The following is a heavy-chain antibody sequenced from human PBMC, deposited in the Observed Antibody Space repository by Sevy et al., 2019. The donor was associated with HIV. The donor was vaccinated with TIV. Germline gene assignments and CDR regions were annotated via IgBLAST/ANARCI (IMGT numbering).Heavy chain of an antibody. Sequence: GGSLRLSCAASGFTFSSYSMNWVRQVPGKGLEWVSYISSSSSTIYYADSVKGRFTISRDNAKNSLYLQMNSLRDEDTAVYYCAREKWELHYGGAYYFDYWGQGTLVTVSS. CDR3: AREKWELHYGGAYYFDY. CDR2: ISSSSSTI. CDR1: GFTFSSYS. J-gene: IGHJ4*02. V-gene: IGHV3-48*02. D-gene: IGHD1-26*01.